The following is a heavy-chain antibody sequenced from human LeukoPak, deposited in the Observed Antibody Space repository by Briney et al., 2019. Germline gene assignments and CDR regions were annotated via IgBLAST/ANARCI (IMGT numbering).Heavy chain of an antibody. CDR3: AMKAVPRPRLHDAFDF. V-gene: IGHV3-23*01. CDR2: ISGSASST. J-gene: IGHJ3*01. D-gene: IGHD5-24*01. CDR1: GFTFSNYA. Sequence: GGSLRLSCAASGFTFSNYAMSWVRQAPGKGREWVSAISGSASSTYHADSVKGRFTISRYNSKNTLYLQINSLRADDTAVYYCAMKAVPRPRLHDAFDFWGQGTVVSVSS.